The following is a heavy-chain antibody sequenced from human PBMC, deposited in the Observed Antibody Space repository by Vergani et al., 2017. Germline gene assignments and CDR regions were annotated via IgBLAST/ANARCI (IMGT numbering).Heavy chain of an antibody. Sequence: EVQLLESGGGLAQPGGSLRLSCEASGFSFPGYAMSWVRQAPGKGLEWVSAISGSGGSTYYADSVKGRFTISRDNSKNTLYLQMNSLRAEDTAVYYCAKRSVTMVRGVAYYYGMDVWGQGTTVTVSS. J-gene: IGHJ6*02. V-gene: IGHV3-23*01. CDR2: ISGSGGST. CDR1: GFSFPGYA. D-gene: IGHD3-10*01. CDR3: AKRSVTMVRGVAYYYGMDV.